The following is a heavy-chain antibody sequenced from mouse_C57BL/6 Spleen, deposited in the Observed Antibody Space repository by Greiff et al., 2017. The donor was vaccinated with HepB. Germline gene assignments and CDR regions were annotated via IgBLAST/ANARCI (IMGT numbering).Heavy chain of an antibody. CDR1: GFTFSDAW. Sequence: DVQLVESGGGLVQPGGSMKLSCAASGFTFSDAWMDWVRQSPEKGLEWVAEIRNKANNHATYYAESVKGRFTISRDDSKSSVYLQMNSLRAEDTGIYYCTRRLLRYWYFDVWGTGTTVTVSS. CDR3: TRRLLRYWYFDV. CDR2: IRNKANNHAT. D-gene: IGHD1-1*01. J-gene: IGHJ1*03. V-gene: IGHV6-6*01.